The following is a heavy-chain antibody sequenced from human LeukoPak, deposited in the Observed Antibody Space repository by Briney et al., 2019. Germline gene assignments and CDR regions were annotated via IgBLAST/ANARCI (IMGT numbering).Heavy chain of an antibody. Sequence: ASVKVSCKASGYTFTGYYMHWVRQAPGQGLEWMGWINPNSGGTNYAQKFQGRVTMTRDTSISTAYMELSRLRSDDTAVYYCARTFFIDGYDAFDIWGQGTMVIVSS. V-gene: IGHV1-2*02. D-gene: IGHD2/OR15-2a*01. CDR3: ARTFFIDGYDAFDI. CDR2: INPNSGGT. CDR1: GYTFTGYY. J-gene: IGHJ3*02.